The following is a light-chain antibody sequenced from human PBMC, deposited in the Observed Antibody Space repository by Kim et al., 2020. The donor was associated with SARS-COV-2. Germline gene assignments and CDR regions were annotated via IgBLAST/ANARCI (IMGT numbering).Light chain of an antibody. J-gene: IGLJ2*01. V-gene: IGLV2-11*01. CDR2: DVT. CDR3: CSYTDSNTLI. Sequence: QSVTISGTGTSSDVGAYNYVFWYQRHPGKAPKLMLYDVTKRPSGVPDRFSGSKSGNTASLTISGLQAEDEADYYCCSYTDSNTLIFGGGTKVTVL. CDR1: SSDVGAYNY.